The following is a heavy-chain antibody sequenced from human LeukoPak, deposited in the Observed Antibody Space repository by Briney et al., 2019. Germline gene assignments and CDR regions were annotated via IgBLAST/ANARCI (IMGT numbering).Heavy chain of an antibody. D-gene: IGHD1-14*01. V-gene: IGHV3-23*01. CDR2: INASGGST. CDR3: AKPAKTDYADY. J-gene: IGHJ4*02. Sequence: PGGSLRLSCAASGFTLSSYAINWVRQAPGKGLEWVSSINASGGSTYYADSVKGRFTISRDNSKNTLYLQMNSLRAEDTAVYYCAKPAKTDYADYWGQGTLVTVSS. CDR1: GFTLSSYA.